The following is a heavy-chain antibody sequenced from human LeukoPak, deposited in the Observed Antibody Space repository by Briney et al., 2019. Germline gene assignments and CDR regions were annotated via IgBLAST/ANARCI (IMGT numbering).Heavy chain of an antibody. V-gene: IGHV3-15*01. D-gene: IGHD3-10*01. J-gene: IGHJ4*02. CDR2: MKSETEGGTT. CDR1: GFTFSKAW. Sequence: PGGSLRLSCAASGFTFSKAWMSWVRQAPGKGLEWVGRMKSETEGGTTDYAAPVRGRFTISRDDSKDTFYLQMNSLKTDDTGVYYCTTAFWAFGEVSEYWGQGAVVLVSS. CDR3: TTAFWAFGEVSEY.